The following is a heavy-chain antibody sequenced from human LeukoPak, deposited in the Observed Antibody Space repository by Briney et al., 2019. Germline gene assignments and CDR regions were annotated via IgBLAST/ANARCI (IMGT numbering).Heavy chain of an antibody. Sequence: GGSLRLSCAASGFIFRTYSMDWVRQAPGKGLEWVSSISANSRDIYYADSLKGRFAISRDNAKNSLYLQMNSLRVEDTAIYYCARDHRGYDRTPDYWGQGTLVTVSS. D-gene: IGHD5-12*01. CDR3: ARDHRGYDRTPDY. J-gene: IGHJ4*02. CDR1: GFIFRTYS. CDR2: ISANSRDI. V-gene: IGHV3-21*01.